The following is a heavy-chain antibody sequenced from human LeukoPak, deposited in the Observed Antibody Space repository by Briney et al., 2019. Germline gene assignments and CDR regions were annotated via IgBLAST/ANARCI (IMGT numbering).Heavy chain of an antibody. CDR1: GYTFTGYY. CDR2: INPNSGGT. J-gene: IGHJ3*02. CDR3: ASLGGSYDAFDI. Sequence: ASVTVSCKASGYTFTGYYMHWVRQAPGQGLEWIGWINPNSGGTNYAQKFQGRVTMTRDTSISTAYMELSRLRSDDTAVYYCASLGGSYDAFDIWGQGTMVTVSS. V-gene: IGHV1-2*02. D-gene: IGHD2-15*01.